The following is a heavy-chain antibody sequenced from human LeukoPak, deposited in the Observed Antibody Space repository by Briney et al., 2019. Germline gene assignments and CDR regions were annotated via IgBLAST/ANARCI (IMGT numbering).Heavy chain of an antibody. J-gene: IGHJ6*03. D-gene: IGHD6-6*01. CDR2: IYTSGST. CDR1: GGSISSYY. Sequence: SSETLSLTCTVSGGSISSYYWSWIRQPAGKGLEWIGRIYTSGSTNYNPSLKSRVTMSVDTSKNQFSLKLSSVTAADTAVYYCARMSIQDPAPYYYYYMDVWGKGTTVTVSS. CDR3: ARMSIQDPAPYYYYYMDV. V-gene: IGHV4-4*07.